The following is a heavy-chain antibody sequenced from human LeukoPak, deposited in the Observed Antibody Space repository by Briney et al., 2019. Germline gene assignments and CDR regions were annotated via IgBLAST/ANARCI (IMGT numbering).Heavy chain of an antibody. Sequence: GGSLRLSCAASGFTFSSYAMSWVRQAPGKGLEWVSAISGSGGSTYYADSVKGRFTISRDNSKNTLYLQMNSLRAEDTAVYYCAKGDYYDTLNPIYYYYGMDVWGQGTTVTVSS. V-gene: IGHV3-23*01. D-gene: IGHD3-9*01. CDR3: AKGDYYDTLNPIYYYYGMDV. CDR1: GFTFSSYA. CDR2: ISGSGGST. J-gene: IGHJ6*02.